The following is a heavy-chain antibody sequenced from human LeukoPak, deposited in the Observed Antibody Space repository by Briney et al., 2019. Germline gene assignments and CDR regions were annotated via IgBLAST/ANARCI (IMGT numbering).Heavy chain of an antibody. D-gene: IGHD4-11*01. J-gene: IGHJ4*02. CDR2: ISGSGGST. CDR1: GFTFSSYA. V-gene: IGHV3-23*01. CDR3: ANTDRFAYSNPDY. Sequence: GGSLRLSCAASGFTFSSYAMSWVRQAPGKGLEWVSGISGSGGSTYYADSVKGRFTISRDNSKNTLYLQMNSLRAEDTAVYYCANTDRFAYSNPDYWGQGTLVTVSS.